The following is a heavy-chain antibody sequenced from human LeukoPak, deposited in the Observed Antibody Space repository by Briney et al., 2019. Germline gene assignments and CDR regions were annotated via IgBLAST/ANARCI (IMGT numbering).Heavy chain of an antibody. D-gene: IGHD6-19*01. CDR2: ISAYNGNT. V-gene: IGHV1-18*01. CDR1: GYTFTSYG. J-gene: IGHJ3*01. Sequence: GASVKVSCKASGYTFTSYGISWVRQAPGQGLEWMGWISAYNGNTNYAQKLQGRVTMTTDTSTSTAYMELRSLRSDDTAVYYCARVRVPASSGWPEDAFDLWRQGTMDTVSS. CDR3: ARVRVPASSGWPEDAFDL.